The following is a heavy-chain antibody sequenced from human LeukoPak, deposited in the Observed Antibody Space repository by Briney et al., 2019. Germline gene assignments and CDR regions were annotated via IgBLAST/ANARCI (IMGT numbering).Heavy chain of an antibody. CDR1: GFTFSSYS. J-gene: IGHJ4*02. CDR2: ISSSSSYI. D-gene: IGHD6-13*01. Sequence: GGSLRLSCAASGFTFSSYSMTWVRQAPGKGLEWVSSISSSSSYIYYADSVKGRFTISRDNAKNSLYLQMNSLRAEDTAVYYCARDSLAAAGNFDYWGQGTLVTVSS. CDR3: ARDSLAAAGNFDY. V-gene: IGHV3-21*01.